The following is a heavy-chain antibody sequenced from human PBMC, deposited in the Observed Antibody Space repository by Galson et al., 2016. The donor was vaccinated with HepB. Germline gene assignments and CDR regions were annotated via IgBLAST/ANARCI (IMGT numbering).Heavy chain of an antibody. CDR2: IYPADSDT. J-gene: IGHJ4*02. CDR1: GYRFSSYY. V-gene: IGHV5-51*01. CDR3: ARSFQAYYFDY. Sequence: QSGAEVKKPGESLKISCKGSGYRFSSYYIAWVRQMPGKGLEWMGIIYPADSDTRYSPSFQGQVTISADKSITTAYLQWSSLKASDTAIYYCARSFQAYYFDYWGQGALVTVSS.